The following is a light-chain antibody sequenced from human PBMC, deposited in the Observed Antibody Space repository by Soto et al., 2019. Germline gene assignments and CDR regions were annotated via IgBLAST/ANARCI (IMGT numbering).Light chain of an antibody. CDR2: GAS. Sequence: EIVLTQSPGTLSLSPGERATLSCRASQSVSSSYLVWYQQKPGQAPRLLIYGASSRATGIPDRFSGSGSGTDFTLTISRLEPEDFAVYYCQQSRTFGGGTKVEIK. V-gene: IGKV3-20*01. J-gene: IGKJ4*01. CDR3: QQSRT. CDR1: QSVSSSY.